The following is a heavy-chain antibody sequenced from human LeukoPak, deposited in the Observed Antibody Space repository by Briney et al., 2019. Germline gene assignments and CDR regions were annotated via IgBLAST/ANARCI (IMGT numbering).Heavy chain of an antibody. CDR2: ISNSGSIT. Sequence: GGSLRLSCAASGFTFSSSVMSWVRQAPGKGLEWVSGISNSGSITYYADSVKGRFTISRDNSKNMLYLQMNSLRAEDTAVYYCAKGSFWGLGTLVTVSS. CDR3: AKGSF. CDR1: GFTFSSSV. J-gene: IGHJ4*02. V-gene: IGHV3-23*01.